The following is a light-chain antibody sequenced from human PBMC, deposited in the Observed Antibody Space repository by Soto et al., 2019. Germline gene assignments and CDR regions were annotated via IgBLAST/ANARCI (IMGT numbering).Light chain of an antibody. J-gene: IGLJ3*02. V-gene: IGLV1-40*01. CDR2: GNS. CDR1: SSNVGAGYY. CDR3: QSYASSLSGAV. Sequence: QSVLTQPASVSGAPGQRVTISCTGSSSNVGAGYYVHWYQQLPGTAPKLLIYGNSNRPSGVPDRFSGSKSGTSASLAITGLQAEDEADYYCQSYASSLSGAVFGGGTKLTVL.